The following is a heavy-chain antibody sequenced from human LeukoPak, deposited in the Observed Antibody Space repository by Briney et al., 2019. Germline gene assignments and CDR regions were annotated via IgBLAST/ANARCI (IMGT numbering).Heavy chain of an antibody. D-gene: IGHD1-26*01. CDR1: GFSFVDYA. V-gene: IGHV3-49*04. CDR2: IRSKAYGGTS. Sequence: GGSLRLSCTTSGFSFVDYAMAWVRQVPWKGLELVGFIRSKAYGGTSEYAASVKGRFTLSRDDSKSIAYLQMNSLKAEDTAVYYCSREAVGGRRGATKLHFDYWGQGTLVTVSS. CDR3: SREAVGGRRGATKLHFDY. J-gene: IGHJ4*02.